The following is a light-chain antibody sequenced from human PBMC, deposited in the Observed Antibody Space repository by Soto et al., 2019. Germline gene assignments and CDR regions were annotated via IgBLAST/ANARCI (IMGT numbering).Light chain of an antibody. V-gene: IGKV3-20*01. CDR2: GAS. Sequence: EIVLTQSPGTLSLSPGVRATLYCRASQSVRSSQVAWYQQKPGQAPRPLIYGASIRATGIPARFSASGSGTEFTLTISNLQPDDFATYYCQQYENYWTFGQGTKVDIK. CDR1: QSVRSSQ. J-gene: IGKJ1*01. CDR3: QQYENYWT.